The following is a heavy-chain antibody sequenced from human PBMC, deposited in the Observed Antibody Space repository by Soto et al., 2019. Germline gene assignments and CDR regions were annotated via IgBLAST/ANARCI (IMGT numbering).Heavy chain of an antibody. CDR1: GFTFGDYA. CDR2: IRSKAYGGTT. CDR3: TTIYDFWSGYYTGWFDP. V-gene: IGHV3-49*05. J-gene: IGHJ5*02. Sequence: EVQLVESGGGLVKPGRSLRLSCTASGFTFGDYAMSWFRQAPGKGLEWVGFIRSKAYGGTTEYAASVKGRFTISRDDSKSIAYLQMNSLKTEDTAVYYCTTIYDFWSGYYTGWFDPWRQGTLVTVSS. D-gene: IGHD3-3*01.